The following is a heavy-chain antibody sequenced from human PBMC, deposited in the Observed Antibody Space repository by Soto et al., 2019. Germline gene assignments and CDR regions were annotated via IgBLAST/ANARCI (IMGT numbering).Heavy chain of an antibody. CDR2: IYYSGST. J-gene: IGHJ4*02. CDR1: VGSFSSGSSY. D-gene: IGHD3-10*01. CDR3: ARVFGSGSYDY. Sequence: NPSEPLSLPSPSSVGSFSSGSSYWGWIRQPPGKGLAWIWYIYYSGSTNYNPSLKSRVTISVDTSKNQFSLKLSSVTAADTAVYYWARVFGSGSYDYWGQGTLVTVSS. V-gene: IGHV4-61*01.